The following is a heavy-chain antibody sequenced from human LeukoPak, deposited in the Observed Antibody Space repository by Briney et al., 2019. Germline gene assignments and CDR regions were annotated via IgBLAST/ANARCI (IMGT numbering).Heavy chain of an antibody. CDR3: ARGDDYGDSLVAY. D-gene: IGHD4-17*01. CDR1: GLVFSGYE. J-gene: IGHJ4*02. CDR2: ISTTGRTL. Sequence: TGGSLRLSCVASGLVFSGYEMNWVRPAPGKRLEWISSISTTGRTLNYADSVKGRFTISRDNAKNSLYLQMNSLSAEDTAVYYCARGDDYGDSLVAYWGQGTLVTVSS. V-gene: IGHV3-48*03.